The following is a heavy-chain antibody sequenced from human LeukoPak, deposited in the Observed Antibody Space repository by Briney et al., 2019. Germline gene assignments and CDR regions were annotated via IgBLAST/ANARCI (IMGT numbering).Heavy chain of an antibody. Sequence: GGSLRLSCAASGFTLSGYFMSWVRQAPGEGLEWVASIKGDGSEKYYVDSVKGRFTISRDNAKNSLYLQMNSLRVEDTAFYYCARDLAYSRLDYWGQGMLVTVSS. V-gene: IGHV3-7*01. CDR1: GFTLSGYF. D-gene: IGHD5-18*01. CDR3: ARDLAYSRLDY. CDR2: IKGDGSEK. J-gene: IGHJ4*02.